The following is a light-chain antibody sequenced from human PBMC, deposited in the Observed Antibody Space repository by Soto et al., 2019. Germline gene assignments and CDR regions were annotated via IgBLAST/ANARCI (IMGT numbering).Light chain of an antibody. Sequence: QSVLTQPASVSGSPGQSITISCTGTSSDVGKYNLVSWYQQYPGKAPKLMIYEDTKRPSGVSNRFSGSKSGNTASLTVSGLQAEDEADYFCSSHAGSRMVIFGGGTQLTV. CDR1: SSDVGKYNL. J-gene: IGLJ2*01. V-gene: IGLV2-23*01. CDR2: EDT. CDR3: SSHAGSRMVI.